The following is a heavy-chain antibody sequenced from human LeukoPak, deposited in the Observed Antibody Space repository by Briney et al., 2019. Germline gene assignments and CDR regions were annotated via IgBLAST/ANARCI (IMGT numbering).Heavy chain of an antibody. CDR2: ISSSSSTI. CDR3: ARDQDDYYDSSGRLLDY. Sequence: GGSLRLSCAASGFTFSSYSMNWVRQAPGKGLEWVSYISSSSSTIYYADSVKGRFTISRDNAKNSLYLQMNSLRAEDTAVYYCARDQDDYYDSSGRLLDYWGQGTLVTVSS. D-gene: IGHD3-22*01. J-gene: IGHJ4*02. V-gene: IGHV3-48*01. CDR1: GFTFSSYS.